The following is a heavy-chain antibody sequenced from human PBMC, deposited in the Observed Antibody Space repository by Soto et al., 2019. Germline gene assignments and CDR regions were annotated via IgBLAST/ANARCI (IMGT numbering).Heavy chain of an antibody. V-gene: IGHV4-31*03. CDR2: IYYSGRT. J-gene: IGHJ5*02. CDR3: ARHRLAIDWFDP. Sequence: KASETLSLTCTVSGASISSGGYYWSWIRQHPGKGLEWIGYIYYSGRTYYNPSLRSRVIISLDTSENEFSLRLSSVTAADTAVYYCARHRLAIDWFDPWGQGTLVTVS. CDR1: GASISSGGYY.